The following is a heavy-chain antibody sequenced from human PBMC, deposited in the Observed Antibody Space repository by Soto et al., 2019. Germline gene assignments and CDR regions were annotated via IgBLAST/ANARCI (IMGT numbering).Heavy chain of an antibody. CDR1: GYSFTSYW. J-gene: IGHJ6*02. V-gene: IGHV5-51*01. D-gene: IGHD6-13*01. CDR2: MYPGDSDT. CDR3: ARPGIAAAKGHYYYGMDV. Sequence: PGESLKISCKGSGYSFTSYWIGWVRQMPGKGLELMGIMYPGDSDTRYSPSFQGQVTISADKSISTAYLQWSSLKASDTAMYYCARPGIAAAKGHYYYGMDVWGQGTTVTVSS.